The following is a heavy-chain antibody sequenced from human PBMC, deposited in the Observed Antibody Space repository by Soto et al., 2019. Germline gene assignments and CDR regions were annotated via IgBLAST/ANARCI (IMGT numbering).Heavy chain of an antibody. CDR2: ITWNSRVL. D-gene: IGHD3-3*01. Sequence: GGSLRLSCAGTGLNFDDFAMHWVRQAPGKGLEWVSGITWNSRVLAYADSVKGRFTISRDNARNSLYLQMDSLRDEDTALYYCAKGRYDFWSPYYFDSWGQGTLVTVS. CDR3: AKGRYDFWSPYYFDS. CDR1: GLNFDDFA. V-gene: IGHV3-9*01. J-gene: IGHJ4*02.